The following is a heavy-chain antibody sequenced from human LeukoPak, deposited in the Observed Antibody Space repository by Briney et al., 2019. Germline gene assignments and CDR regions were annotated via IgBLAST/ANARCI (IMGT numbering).Heavy chain of an antibody. Sequence: GRSLRLSCAASGFIFSSYGMHWVRQAPGNGLEWVAVIWYDGSKKYYADSVKGRFTISRDKSKNMVYLQMNSLRAEDTAVYYCARDRHDYDFLTGNSSYYGMDVWGQGTTVTVSS. CDR3: ARDRHDYDFLTGNSSYYGMDV. J-gene: IGHJ6*02. V-gene: IGHV3-33*01. D-gene: IGHD3-9*01. CDR2: IWYDGSKK. CDR1: GFIFSSYG.